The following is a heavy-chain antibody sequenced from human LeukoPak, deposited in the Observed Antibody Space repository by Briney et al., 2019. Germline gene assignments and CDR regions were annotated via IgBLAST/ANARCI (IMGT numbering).Heavy chain of an antibody. J-gene: IGHJ4*02. D-gene: IGHD2-2*01. V-gene: IGHV4-4*02. CDR3: ASREDIVVVPAAFDY. Sequence: PSETLSLTCAVSGGSISSSNWWSWVRQPPGKGLEWIGEIYHSGSTNYNPFLKSRVTISVDKSKNQFSLKLSSVTAADTAVYYCASREDIVVVPAAFDYWGQGTLVTVSS. CDR2: IYHSGST. CDR1: GGSISSSNW.